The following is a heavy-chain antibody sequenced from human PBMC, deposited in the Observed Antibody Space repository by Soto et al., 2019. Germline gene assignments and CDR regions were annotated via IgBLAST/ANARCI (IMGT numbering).Heavy chain of an antibody. D-gene: IGHD1-26*01. CDR3: ESRLTLATTTGDAFDL. V-gene: IGHV4-59*01. CDR2: IYYSGST. CDR1: NGSIINYY. J-gene: IGHJ3*01. Sequence: QVQLQESGPGLVKPSETLSLTCTVSNGSIINYYWSWIRQPPGKGLEWIGFIYYSGSTNYNPYLKGRVTMSVDLSRNQLSLTLNSVTSADTAVYYCESRLTLATTTGDAFDLWGQGTMVTVSS.